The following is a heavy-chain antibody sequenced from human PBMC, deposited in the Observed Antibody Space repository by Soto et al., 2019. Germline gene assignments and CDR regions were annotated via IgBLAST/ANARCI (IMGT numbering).Heavy chain of an antibody. D-gene: IGHD1-26*01. CDR2: ISAYNANT. CDR3: ARGRYLDY. J-gene: IGHJ4*02. V-gene: IGHV1-18*01. Sequence: QVHLVQSGAEVKKPGASVKVSCKASEYTFTTYGIAWVRQAPGQGLEWMGWISAYNANTDYAQRLQGRVTITTDTSTSTAHMELRSLRSDDPAVYYCARGRYLDYSGQGTLVTVSS. CDR1: EYTFTTYG.